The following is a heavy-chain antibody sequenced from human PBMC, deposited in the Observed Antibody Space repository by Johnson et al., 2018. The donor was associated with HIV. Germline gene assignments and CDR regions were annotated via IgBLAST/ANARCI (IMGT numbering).Heavy chain of an antibody. Sequence: QVQLVESGGGVVQPGRSLRLSCAASGFTFSSYAMHCVRQAPGKGLEWVAVISYDGSNKYYADSVKGRFTISRDNSKNTLFLQMNSLRTEDTAVYYCVRGRITMQGVDLRGGAFDIWGQGTMVTVSS. D-gene: IGHD3-22*01. V-gene: IGHV3-30*04. CDR2: ISYDGSNK. CDR3: VRGRITMQGVDLRGGAFDI. J-gene: IGHJ3*02. CDR1: GFTFSSYA.